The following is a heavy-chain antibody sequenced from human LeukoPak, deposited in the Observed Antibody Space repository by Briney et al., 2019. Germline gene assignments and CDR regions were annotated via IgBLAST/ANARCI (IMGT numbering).Heavy chain of an antibody. CDR2: ISAYNGNT. V-gene: IGHV1-18*01. CDR1: GYTFTSYG. CDR3: ARYGSPLLDYYYYYYMDV. D-gene: IGHD2-8*02. Sequence: ASVNVSCKASGYTFTSYGISWVRQAPGQGLEWMGWISAYNGNTNYAQKLQGRVTMTRDTSISTAYMELSRLRSDDTAVYYCARYGSPLLDYYYYYYMDVWGKGTTVTISS. J-gene: IGHJ6*03.